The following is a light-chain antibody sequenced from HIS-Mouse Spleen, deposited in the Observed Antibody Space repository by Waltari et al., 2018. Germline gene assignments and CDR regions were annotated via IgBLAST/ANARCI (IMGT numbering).Light chain of an antibody. Sequence: EIVMTQSPATLSVSPGERATLSCRASQSVSSNLAWYQQKPGQAPRLLIYGASIRATGIPARFRGSGYGTEFTLTISILQSEDFAVYYCKQYNNWPPKVGDGAGEGRLTFGGGTKVEIK. CDR3: KQYNNWPPKVGDGAGEGRLT. J-gene: IGKJ4*01. CDR2: GAS. V-gene: IGKV3D-15*03. CDR1: QSVSSN.